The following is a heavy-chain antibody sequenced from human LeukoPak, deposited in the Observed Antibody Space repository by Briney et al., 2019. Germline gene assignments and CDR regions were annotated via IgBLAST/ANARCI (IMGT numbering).Heavy chain of an antibody. CDR3: TTDPRY. J-gene: IGHJ4*02. CDR2: IKGKPDGGAI. CDR1: GLGRSFKETW. V-gene: IGHV3-15*01. Sequence: GGSLRLSCSASGLGRSFKETWLSWVRRAPGKGLEWIGRIKGKPDGGAIDYIAPVRGRFSISRDDSKNLVFLQMDSLKIEDTAVYYCTTDPRYWGQGTMVTVSS.